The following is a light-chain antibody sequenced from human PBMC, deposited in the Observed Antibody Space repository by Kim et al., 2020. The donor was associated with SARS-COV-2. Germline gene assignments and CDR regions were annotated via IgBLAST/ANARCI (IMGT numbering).Light chain of an antibody. J-gene: IGKJ2*01. V-gene: IGKV3-20*01. CDR3: QQYGSSPLYT. CDR2: GAS. Sequence: LTQSPGTLSLSPGERATLSCRASQSVSSNYLAWYQQKPGQAPRLLMYGASSRATGIPDRFSGSGSGTDFTLTISRLEPEDFAVYYCQQYGSSPLYTFGQGTKLEI. CDR1: QSVSSNY.